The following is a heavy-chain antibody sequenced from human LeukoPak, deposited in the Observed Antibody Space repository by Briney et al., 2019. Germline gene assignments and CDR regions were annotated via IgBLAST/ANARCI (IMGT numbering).Heavy chain of an antibody. V-gene: IGHV3-21*01. CDR3: ARRSGYYYTDY. Sequence: AGGSLRLSCAASGFTFSSYSMNRVRQAPGKGLEWVSSISSSSSYIYYADSVKGRFTISRDNAKNSLYLQMNSLRAEDTAVYYCARRSGYYYTDYWGQGTLVTVSS. CDR2: ISSSSSYI. D-gene: IGHD3-22*01. CDR1: GFTFSSYS. J-gene: IGHJ4*02.